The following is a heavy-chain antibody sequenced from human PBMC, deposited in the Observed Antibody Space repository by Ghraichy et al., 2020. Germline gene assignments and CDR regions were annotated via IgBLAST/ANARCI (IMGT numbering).Heavy chain of an antibody. J-gene: IGHJ4*02. Sequence: ASLKVSFKASGYSLNNYGIIWVRQAPGQGLEWMGRISSYNGNTNYAQMLQGRVTMTIDTSTNTAYMELRSLRFDDTAMYYCAKVPVPGHYFDYWGQGTLVTVSS. CDR3: AKVPVPGHYFDY. CDR1: GYSLNNYG. V-gene: IGHV1-18*01. CDR2: ISSYNGNT. D-gene: IGHD2-2*01.